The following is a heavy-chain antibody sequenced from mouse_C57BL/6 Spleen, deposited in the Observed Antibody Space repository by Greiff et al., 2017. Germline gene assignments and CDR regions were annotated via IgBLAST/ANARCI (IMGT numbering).Heavy chain of an antibody. CDR3: ARFYYGNYYAMDY. J-gene: IGHJ4*01. Sequence: VKLQESGPGLVAPSQSLSITCTVSGFSLTSYGVDWVRQSPGKGLEWLGVIWGVGSTNYNSAPKSRLSISKDNSKSQVFLKMNSLQTDDTAMYYCARFYYGNYYAMDYWGQGTSVTVSS. CDR2: IWGVGST. CDR1: GFSLTSYG. V-gene: IGHV2-6*01. D-gene: IGHD2-1*01.